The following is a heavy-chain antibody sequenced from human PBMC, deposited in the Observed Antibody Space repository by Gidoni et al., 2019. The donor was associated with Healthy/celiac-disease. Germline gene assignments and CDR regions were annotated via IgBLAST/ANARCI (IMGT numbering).Heavy chain of an antibody. Sequence: QVQLQQWGAGLLKPSETLSLTCAVYGGSFSGYYWSWIRQPPGKGLEWIGEINHSGSTNYNPSLKSRVTISVDTSKNQFSLKLSSVTAADTAVYYCARGRKGVAGTRRGWFDPWGQGTLVTVSS. CDR1: GGSFSGYY. D-gene: IGHD6-19*01. CDR2: INHSGST. J-gene: IGHJ5*02. CDR3: ARGRKGVAGTRRGWFDP. V-gene: IGHV4-34*01.